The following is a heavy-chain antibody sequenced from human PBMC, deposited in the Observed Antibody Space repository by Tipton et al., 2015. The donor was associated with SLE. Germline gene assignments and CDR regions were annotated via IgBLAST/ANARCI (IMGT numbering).Heavy chain of an antibody. D-gene: IGHD2-2*02. V-gene: IGHV4-39*07. CDR1: GGSISSNSQR. Sequence: GLVKPSETLSLTCTVSGGSISSNSQRWGWIRQTPGKGLEWIGSAFYTGSTYYNPSLKSRVTISVDTSKNQFSLKLNSVTAADTAVYYCARLYGSDFDFWGQGTMVIVSS. CDR3: ARLYGSDFDF. CDR2: AFYTGST. J-gene: IGHJ3*01.